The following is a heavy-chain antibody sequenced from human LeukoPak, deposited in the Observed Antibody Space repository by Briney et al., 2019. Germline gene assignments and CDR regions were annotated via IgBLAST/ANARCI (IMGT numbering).Heavy chain of an antibody. D-gene: IGHD5-24*01. CDR2: FDPEDGET. CDR3: ATNRDGYNYPTLFDY. V-gene: IGHV1-24*01. J-gene: IGHJ4*02. Sequence: GASVKVSCKASGYTFTSYYMHWVRQAPGKGLEWMGGFDPEDGETIYAQKFQGRVTMTEDTSTDTAYMELSSLRSEDTAVYYCATNRDGYNYPTLFDYWGQGTLVTVSS. CDR1: GYTFTSYY.